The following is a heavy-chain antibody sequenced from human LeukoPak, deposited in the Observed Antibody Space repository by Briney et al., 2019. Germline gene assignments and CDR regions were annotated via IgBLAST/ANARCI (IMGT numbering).Heavy chain of an antibody. CDR2: IYYSGST. Sequence: SETLSPTCTVSGGSINSYYWSWIRQPPGKGLEWIGYIYYSGSTNYNPSLKSRVTISVDTSKNQFSLKLSSVTAADTAVYYCARDRYSSGWYKSYAFDVWGQGTMVTVSS. J-gene: IGHJ3*01. CDR1: GGSINSYY. CDR3: ARDRYSSGWYKSYAFDV. V-gene: IGHV4-59*01. D-gene: IGHD6-19*01.